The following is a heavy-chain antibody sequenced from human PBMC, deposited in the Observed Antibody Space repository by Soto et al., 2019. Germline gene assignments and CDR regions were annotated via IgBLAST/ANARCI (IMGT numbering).Heavy chain of an antibody. V-gene: IGHV4-34*01. D-gene: IGHD2-15*01. Sequence: SETLSLTCAVYGGSFSGYYWSWIRQPPGKGLEWIGEINHSGSTNYNPSLKSRVTISVDTSKNQFSLKLSSVTAADTAVYYCARGYCSGGSCYSGFDYWGQGTLVTVSS. J-gene: IGHJ4*02. CDR1: GGSFSGYY. CDR2: INHSGST. CDR3: ARGYCSGGSCYSGFDY.